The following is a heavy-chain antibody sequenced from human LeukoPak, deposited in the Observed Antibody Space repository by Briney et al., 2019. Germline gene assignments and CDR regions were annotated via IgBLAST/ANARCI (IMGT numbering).Heavy chain of an antibody. CDR3: ASSYDFWSGYDY. V-gene: IGHV1-69*13. Sequence: SVKVSCKASGGTFSSYAISWVRQAPGQGLEWMGGITPIFGTANYAQKFQGIVTITADESTSTAYMELSSLRSEDTAVYYCASSYDFWSGYDYWGQGTLVTVSS. CDR2: ITPIFGTA. CDR1: GGTFSSYA. J-gene: IGHJ4*02. D-gene: IGHD3-3*01.